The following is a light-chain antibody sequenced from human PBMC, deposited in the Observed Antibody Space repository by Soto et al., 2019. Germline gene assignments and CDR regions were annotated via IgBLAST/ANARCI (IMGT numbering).Light chain of an antibody. CDR3: QQYSSRLLT. Sequence: DIQMTQSPSTLSNSLGDRDTITCRANEIISTWLAWYQQKPGKAPKLLISDASTLQSGVPSRFSGSGSGTAFTLTISSLQPDDFAPYYCQQYSSRLLTFGGGTKVEIK. V-gene: IGKV1-5*01. CDR2: DAS. J-gene: IGKJ4*01. CDR1: EIISTW.